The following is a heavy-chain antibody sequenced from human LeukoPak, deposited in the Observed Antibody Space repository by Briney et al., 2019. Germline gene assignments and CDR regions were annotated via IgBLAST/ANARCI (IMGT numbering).Heavy chain of an antibody. D-gene: IGHD3-22*01. CDR1: GGSFSGYY. Sequence: SETLSLTCAVYGGSFSGYYWSWIRQPPGKGLEWIGEINHSGSTNYNPSLKSRVTISVDTSKNQFSLKLSSVTAADTAVYYCARGSTYYYDSSGYYRKGAFDYWGQGTLVTVSS. J-gene: IGHJ4*02. V-gene: IGHV4-34*01. CDR3: ARGSTYYYDSSGYYRKGAFDY. CDR2: INHSGST.